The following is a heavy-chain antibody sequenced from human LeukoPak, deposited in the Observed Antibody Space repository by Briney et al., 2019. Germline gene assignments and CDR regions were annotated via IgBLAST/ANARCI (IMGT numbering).Heavy chain of an antibody. Sequence: SETLSLTCTVSGGSISSSSYYWGWIRQPPGKGLEWIGSIYYSGSTNYNPSLKSRVTISVDTSKNQFSLKLSSVTAADTAVYYCARLRAYYDILTGYYPTSLDYWGQGTLVTVSS. CDR2: IYYSGST. CDR1: GGSISSSSYY. J-gene: IGHJ4*02. D-gene: IGHD3-9*01. CDR3: ARLRAYYDILTGYYPTSLDY. V-gene: IGHV4-39*07.